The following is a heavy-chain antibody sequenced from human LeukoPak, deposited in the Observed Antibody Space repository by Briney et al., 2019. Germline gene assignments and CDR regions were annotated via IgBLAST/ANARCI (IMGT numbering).Heavy chain of an antibody. D-gene: IGHD5-24*01. CDR3: ARNRDGYNSFDY. CDR2: IYYSGSS. CDR1: GGSINNGGYY. V-gene: IGHV4-31*03. J-gene: IGHJ4*02. Sequence: KTSETLSLTCTVSGGSINNGGYYWSWIRQHPGKGLEWIGYIYYSGSSYYNPSLRSRVTISVDTSKNHFSLKLSSVTAADTAVYCCARNRDGYNSFDYWGQGTLVTVSS.